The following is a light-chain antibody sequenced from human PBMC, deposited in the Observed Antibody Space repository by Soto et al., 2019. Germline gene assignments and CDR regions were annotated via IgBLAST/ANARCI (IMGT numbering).Light chain of an antibody. CDR3: QQYGSSPRT. V-gene: IGKV3-20*01. Sequence: IVLTQSPGTLSLSPGERATLSCRASQSVYKNFLAWYQQKPGQAPRLLINGASNRATGIPDRFSGSGSGTDFSLTIDRLEPEDFAVYYCQQYGSSPRTFGQGTKVEIK. J-gene: IGKJ1*01. CDR1: QSVYKNF. CDR2: GAS.